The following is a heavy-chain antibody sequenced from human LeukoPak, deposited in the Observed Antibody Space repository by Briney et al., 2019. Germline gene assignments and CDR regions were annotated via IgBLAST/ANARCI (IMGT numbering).Heavy chain of an antibody. CDR3: ARSVHNWNDYFGY. J-gene: IGHJ4*01. D-gene: IGHD1-20*01. Sequence: SETLSLTCTVSGGSITSYYWSWIRQPPGKGLEWIGYIYYSGSTNYNPSLKGRVTISADTSKNQFSLKLSSVTAADTTVYYCARSVHNWNDYFGYWGQGTLVTVSS. CDR2: IYYSGST. V-gene: IGHV4-59*01. CDR1: GGSITSYY.